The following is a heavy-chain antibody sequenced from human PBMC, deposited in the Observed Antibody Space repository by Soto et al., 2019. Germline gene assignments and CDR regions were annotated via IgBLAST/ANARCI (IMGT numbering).Heavy chain of an antibody. CDR2: INHSGST. J-gene: IGHJ4*02. V-gene: IGHV4-34*01. CDR1: GGSFSGYY. Sequence: SETLSLTCAVYGGSFSGYYWSWIRQPPGKGLEWIGEINHSGSTNYNPSLKSRVTISVDTSKNQFSLKLSSVTAADTAVYYCARIATTTLGGPIDYWGRGTLVT. CDR3: ARIATTTLGGPIDY. D-gene: IGHD4-4*01.